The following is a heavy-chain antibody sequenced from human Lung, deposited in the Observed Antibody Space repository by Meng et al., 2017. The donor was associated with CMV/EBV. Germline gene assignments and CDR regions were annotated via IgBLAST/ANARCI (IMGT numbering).Heavy chain of an antibody. J-gene: IGHJ4*01. CDR1: RYSFSGFY. CDR3: AKSSDNGWSS. Sequence: VQLVQSGAEVKRPGPSVKISCQASRYSFSGFYLNWARQAPGHGLEWLGRVNPISDDTHLAQKFEGRITVTRGATINTAFMELTRLRPDDTAVYYCAKSSDNGWSSWGPGTLVTVSS. D-gene: IGHD6-19*01. V-gene: IGHV1-2*06. CDR2: VNPISDDT.